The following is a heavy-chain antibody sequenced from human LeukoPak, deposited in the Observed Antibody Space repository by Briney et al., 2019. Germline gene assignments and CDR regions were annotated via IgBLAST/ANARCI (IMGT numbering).Heavy chain of an antibody. V-gene: IGHV1-2*02. CDR3: ARDSVYDY. CDR1: GYTFIGYY. CDR2: ISPNTGAT. D-gene: IGHD5/OR15-5a*01. Sequence: APVKVSCKTSGYTFIGYYLHWVRQAPGQGLEWMGWISPNTGATKYAQKFQGRVTMTRDTSITTAYMEVSRLRYDDTAVYYCARDSVYDYWGQGTLVTVSS. J-gene: IGHJ4*02.